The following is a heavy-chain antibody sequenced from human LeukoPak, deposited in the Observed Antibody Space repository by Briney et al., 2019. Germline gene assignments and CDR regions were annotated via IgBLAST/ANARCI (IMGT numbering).Heavy chain of an antibody. CDR2: ITAGGGST. V-gene: IGHV3-23*01. CDR1: GFIFSTYG. CDR3: VKGRYCGGTSCSYFDC. D-gene: IGHD2-2*01. J-gene: IGHJ4*02. Sequence: GGSLRLSCVASGFIFSTYGMSWVRRAPGKGLEWVSTITAGGGSTYYADSVKGRFTIFRDNSKNTLYLQMNSLRAEDTAIYYCVKGRYCGGTSCSYFDCWGQGTLVTFSS.